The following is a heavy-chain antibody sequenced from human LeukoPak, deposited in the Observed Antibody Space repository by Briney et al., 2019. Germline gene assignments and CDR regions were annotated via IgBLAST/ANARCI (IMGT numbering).Heavy chain of an antibody. Sequence: GGSLRLSCAASGFTFSSYSMNWVRQAPGKGLEWVSSISSSSSYIYYADSVKGRFTISRDNAKNSLYLQMNSLRAKDTAVYYCARYRGGYGSTEDAFDIWGQGTMVTVSS. D-gene: IGHD3-10*01. CDR3: ARYRGGYGSTEDAFDI. CDR2: ISSSSSYI. CDR1: GFTFSSYS. V-gene: IGHV3-21*01. J-gene: IGHJ3*02.